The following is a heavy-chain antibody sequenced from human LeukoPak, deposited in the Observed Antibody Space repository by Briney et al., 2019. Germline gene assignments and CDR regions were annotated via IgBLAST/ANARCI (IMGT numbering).Heavy chain of an antibody. J-gene: IGHJ6*02. V-gene: IGHV1-18*01. CDR2: ISAYNGNT. CDR1: GYTFTSYG. D-gene: IGHD5-12*01. CDR3: ARAGFIVATITIAYYYYGMDV. Sequence: GASVKVSCKASGYTFTSYGISWVRQAPGQGLEWVGWISAYNGNTNYAQKLQGRATMTTDTSTSTAYMELRSLRSDDTAVYYCARAGFIVATITIAYYYYGMDVWGQGTTVTVSS.